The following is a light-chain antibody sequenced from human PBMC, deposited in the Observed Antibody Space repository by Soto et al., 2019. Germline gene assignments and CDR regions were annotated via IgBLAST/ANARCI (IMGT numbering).Light chain of an antibody. Sequence: QSALTQPASVSGSPGPSITISCTGTANDVGGYGYVSWYQQHPGKAPKVIIYEVINRPSGVSERFSGSKSGNTASLTISGLQAEDEADYHCISYTTSSTWVFGGGTKVTVL. V-gene: IGLV2-14*01. CDR3: ISYTTSSTWV. CDR1: ANDVGGYGY. CDR2: EVI. J-gene: IGLJ2*01.